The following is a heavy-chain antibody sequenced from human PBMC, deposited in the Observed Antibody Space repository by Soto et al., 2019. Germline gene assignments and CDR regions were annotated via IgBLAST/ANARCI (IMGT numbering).Heavy chain of an antibody. V-gene: IGHV4-30-4*08. CDR1: GGSVTNSSYY. J-gene: IGHJ4*02. Sequence: PSQTLALTSTVSGGSVTNSSYYGGCIRKAPGTGLEWIGYIYYSGSTYYNPSLKSRVTISVDTSKNQFSLKLSSVTAADTAVYYCAHSVRYYYDSSGYLDYWGQGTLVTV. CDR3: AHSVRYYYDSSGYLDY. D-gene: IGHD3-22*01. CDR2: IYYSGST.